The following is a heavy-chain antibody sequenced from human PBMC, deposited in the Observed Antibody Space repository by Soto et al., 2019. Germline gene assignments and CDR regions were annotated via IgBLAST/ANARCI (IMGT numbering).Heavy chain of an antibody. D-gene: IGHD5-18*01. Sequence: GGSLRLSCAASGFTISGSAMYWVRQASGKGLEWVGRIRSKANSYATAYAASVKGRFTISRDDSKNTAYLQMNSLKTEDTAVYYCTRLTALENYFDYWGQGTLVTVSS. CDR1: GFTISGSA. V-gene: IGHV3-73*01. J-gene: IGHJ4*02. CDR2: IRSKANSYAT. CDR3: TRLTALENYFDY.